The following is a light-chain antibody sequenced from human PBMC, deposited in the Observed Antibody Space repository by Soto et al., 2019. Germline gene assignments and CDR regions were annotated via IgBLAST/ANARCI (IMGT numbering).Light chain of an antibody. CDR1: QSISSY. V-gene: IGKV1-39*01. CDR2: AAS. J-gene: IGKJ1*01. CDR3: QQSYSTPVT. Sequence: DIQLTQSPPSLSASVGARVTITCRASQSISSYLNWYQQKPGKAPKLLIYAASSLQSGVPSRFSGSGSGTDFTLTISSLQPEDFATYYCQQSYSTPVTFGQGTKVDMK.